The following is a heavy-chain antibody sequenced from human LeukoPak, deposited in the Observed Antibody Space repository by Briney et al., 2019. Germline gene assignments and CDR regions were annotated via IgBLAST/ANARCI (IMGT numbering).Heavy chain of an antibody. V-gene: IGHV3-30*04. CDR3: AREGHSYYDFWSGYSRNFDY. CDR2: ISYDGSNK. J-gene: IGHJ4*02. Sequence: GRSLRLSCAASGFTFSSYAMHWVRQAPGKGLEWVAVISYDGSNKYYADSVKGRFTISRDNSKNTLYLQMNSLRAEDTAVYYCAREGHSYYDFWSGYSRNFDYWGREPWSPSPQ. D-gene: IGHD3-3*01. CDR1: GFTFSSYA.